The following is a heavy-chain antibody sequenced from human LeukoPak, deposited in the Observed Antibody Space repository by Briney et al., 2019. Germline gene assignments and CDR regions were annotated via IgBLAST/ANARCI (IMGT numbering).Heavy chain of an antibody. CDR1: GFTFSSYA. CDR2: ISYDGSNK. V-gene: IGHV3-30*04. Sequence: GGSLRLSCAASGFTFSSYAMHWVRQAPGKGLEWVAVISYDGSNKYYADSVKGRFTISRDNSKNTLYLQMNSLRAEDTAVYYGARGDTMNNYYYYYYMDVWGKGTTVTVSS. CDR3: ARGDTMNNYYYYYYMDV. J-gene: IGHJ6*03. D-gene: IGHD2/OR15-2a*01.